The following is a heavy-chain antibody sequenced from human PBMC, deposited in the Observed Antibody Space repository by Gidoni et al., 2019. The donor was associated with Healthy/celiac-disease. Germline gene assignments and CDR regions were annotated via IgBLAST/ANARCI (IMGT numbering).Heavy chain of an antibody. J-gene: IGHJ4*02. D-gene: IGHD3-3*01. CDR2: IKSKPEGGTT. CDR1: GFTFSNAW. Sequence: EVQLVESGGGLVKPGGSLRLSCAASGFTFSNAWMSWVRQAPGKGLEWVGRIKSKPEGGTTDYAAPVKGRFTISRDDSKNTLYLQMNSLKTEDTAVYYCTTDRGGYDFWSGYYWWGFDYWGQGSLVTVSS. V-gene: IGHV3-15*01. CDR3: TTDRGGYDFWSGYYWWGFDY.